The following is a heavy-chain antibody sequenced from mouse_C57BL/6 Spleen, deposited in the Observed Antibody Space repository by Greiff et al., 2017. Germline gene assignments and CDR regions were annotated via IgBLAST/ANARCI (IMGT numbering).Heavy chain of an antibody. V-gene: IGHV1-80*01. CDR2: IYPGDGDT. J-gene: IGHJ4*01. D-gene: IGHD3-2*02. Sequence: VKLVESGAELVKPGASVKISCKASGYAFSSYWMNWVKQRPGKGLGWIGQIYPGDGDTNYNGKFKGKATLTADKSSSTAYMQLSSLTSEDSAVYFCARGELRLRMDYWGQGTSVTVSS. CDR1: GYAFSSYW. CDR3: ARGELRLRMDY.